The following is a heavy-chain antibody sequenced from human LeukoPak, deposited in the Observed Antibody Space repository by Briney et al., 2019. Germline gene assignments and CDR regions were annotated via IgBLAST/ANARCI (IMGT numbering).Heavy chain of an antibody. Sequence: KPSETLSLTCAVYGGSFSGYYWSWIRQPPGKGLEWIGEINHSGSTNYNPSLKSRVTISVDTSKNQFSLKLSSVTAADTAVYYCARGHSSGNRYYYYMDVWGKGTTVTVSS. V-gene: IGHV4-34*01. CDR1: GGSFSGYY. CDR3: ARGHSSGNRYYYYMDV. CDR2: INHSGST. J-gene: IGHJ6*03. D-gene: IGHD6-19*01.